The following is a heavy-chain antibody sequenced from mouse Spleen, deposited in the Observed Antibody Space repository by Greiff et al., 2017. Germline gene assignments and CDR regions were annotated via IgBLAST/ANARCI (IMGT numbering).Heavy chain of an antibody. CDR1: GFTFSDYG. CDR3: ARRSNYYFDY. Sequence: EVMLVESGGGLVKPGGSLKLSCAASGFTFSDYGMHWVRQAPEKGLEWVAYISSGSSTIYYADTVKGRFTISRDNAKNTLFLQMTSLRSEDTAMHYCARRSNYYFDYWGQGTTLTVSS. J-gene: IGHJ2*01. D-gene: IGHD2-5*01. CDR2: ISSGSSTI. V-gene: IGHV5-17*01.